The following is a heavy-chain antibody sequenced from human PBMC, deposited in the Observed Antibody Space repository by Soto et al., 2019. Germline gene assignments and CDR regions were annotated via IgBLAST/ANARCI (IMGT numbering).Heavy chain of an antibody. V-gene: IGHV3-30*18. Sequence: QVQLVESGGGVVQPGRSLRLSCAASGFTFSSYGMHWVRQAPGKGLEWVAVISYDGSNKYYADSVKGRFTISRDNSKNPPYLQMSSLRAEDTAVYYCAKGFSYSVIDYWGQGTLVTVSS. J-gene: IGHJ4*02. CDR2: ISYDGSNK. D-gene: IGHD5-18*01. CDR3: AKGFSYSVIDY. CDR1: GFTFSSYG.